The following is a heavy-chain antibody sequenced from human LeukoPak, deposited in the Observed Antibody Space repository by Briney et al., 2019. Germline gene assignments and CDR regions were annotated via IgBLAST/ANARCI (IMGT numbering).Heavy chain of an antibody. J-gene: IGHJ5*02. CDR2: IYYSGST. D-gene: IGHD3-3*01. Sequence: ETLSLTCTVSGGSISSSSYYWGWIRQPPGKGLEWIGSIYYSGSTYYNPSLKSRVTISVDTSKNQFSLKLSSVTAADTAVHYCARLVGAGVLRFLEWLLDWCEPWGQGTLVTVSS. V-gene: IGHV4-39*01. CDR1: GGSISSSSYY. CDR3: ARLVGAGVLRFLEWLLDWCEP.